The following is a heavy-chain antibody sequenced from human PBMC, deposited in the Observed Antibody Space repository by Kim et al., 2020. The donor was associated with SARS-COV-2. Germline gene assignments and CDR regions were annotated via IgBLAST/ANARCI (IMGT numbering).Heavy chain of an antibody. J-gene: IGHJ4*02. D-gene: IGHD2-15*01. CDR2: ISWNSGSI. Sequence: GGSLRLSCAASGFTFDDYAMHWVRQAPGKGLEWVSGISWNSGSIGYADSVKGRFTISRDNAKKSLYLQMNSLRAEDTALYYCAKVRPKKGVGYSDYWGQGTLVTVSS. CDR3: AKVRPKKGVGYSDY. CDR1: GFTFDDYA. V-gene: IGHV3-9*01.